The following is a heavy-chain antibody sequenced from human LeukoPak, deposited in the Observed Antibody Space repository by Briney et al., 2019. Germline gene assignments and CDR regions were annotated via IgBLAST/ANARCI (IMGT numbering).Heavy chain of an antibody. D-gene: IGHD3-10*01. Sequence: GGSLRLSCAASGFTFSNYDMNWVRQAPGKGLEWVSYISSSGSTIYYADSVKGRFIISRDNAKNSLYLQMNSLRAEDTAVYYCERVRRGSGSYKVDSWGQGTLVTVSS. CDR2: ISSSGSTI. V-gene: IGHV3-48*03. CDR3: ERVRRGSGSYKVDS. J-gene: IGHJ4*02. CDR1: GFTFSNYD.